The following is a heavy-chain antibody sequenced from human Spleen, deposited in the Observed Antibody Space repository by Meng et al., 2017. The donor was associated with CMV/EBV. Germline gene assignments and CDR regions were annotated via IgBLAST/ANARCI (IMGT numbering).Heavy chain of an antibody. J-gene: IGHJ6*02. CDR2: INPNSGGT. CDR3: ARNADFWSGYYPHYGMDV. D-gene: IGHD3-3*01. V-gene: IGHV1-2*02. CDR1: GYTFTGYY. Sequence: ASVKVSCKASGYTFTGYYMHWVRQAPGQGLEWMGWINPNSGGTNYAQKFQGRVTMTRDTSISKAYMELSRLRSDDTAVYYCARNADFWSGYYPHYGMDVWGQGTTVTVSS.